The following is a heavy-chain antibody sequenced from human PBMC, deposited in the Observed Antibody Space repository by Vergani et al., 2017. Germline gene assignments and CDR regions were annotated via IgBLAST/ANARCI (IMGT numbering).Heavy chain of an antibody. J-gene: IGHJ6*02. D-gene: IGHD3-10*01. V-gene: IGHV3-23*01. CDR2: ISGSGGST. Sequence: EVQLLESGGGLVQPGGSLRLSCAASGFTFSSYAMSWVRQAPGKGLEWVSAISGSGGSTYYTDSGEGRFTISRDNSKNTLYLQMNSLRAEDTAVYYCAKDLVAYYYGSASYTVSPGGMDVWGQGTTVTVSS. CDR3: AKDLVAYYYGSASYTVSPGGMDV. CDR1: GFTFSSYA.